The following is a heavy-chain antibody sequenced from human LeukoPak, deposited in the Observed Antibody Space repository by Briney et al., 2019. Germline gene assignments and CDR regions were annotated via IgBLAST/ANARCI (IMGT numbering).Heavy chain of an antibody. V-gene: IGHV4-59*01. CDR1: GGSISSYY. J-gene: IGHJ4*02. Sequence: SETLSLTCTVSGGSISSYYWSWIRQPPGKGLEWIGYIYYSGSTRYNPSLKSRVTISVDTSKNQFSLKVSSVTAEDTAVYYCASGPYPAAGTDHQFDYWGQGTLVTVSS. D-gene: IGHD6-13*01. CDR3: ASGPYPAAGTDHQFDY. CDR2: IYYSGST.